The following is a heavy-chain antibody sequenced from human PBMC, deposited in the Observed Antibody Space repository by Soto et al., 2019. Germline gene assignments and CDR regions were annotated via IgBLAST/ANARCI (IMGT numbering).Heavy chain of an antibody. CDR3: AKNALSTVTRRGQYFDS. J-gene: IGHJ4*02. CDR2: IGGGTGAT. D-gene: IGHD4-17*01. V-gene: IGHV3-23*01. CDR1: GFSFNTYA. Sequence: GSLRLSCAASGFSFNTYAMSWVRQAPGEGLEWVSGIGGGTGATYNADSVKGRFIISRDNSKNTLYLQMNNLRVEDTAVYYCAKNALSTVTRRGQYFDSWGQGTPVTVSS.